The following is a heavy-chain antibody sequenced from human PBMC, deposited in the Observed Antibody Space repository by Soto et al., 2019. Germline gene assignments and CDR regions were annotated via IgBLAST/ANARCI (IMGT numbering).Heavy chain of an antibody. CDR2: IDPSDSYT. CDR1: GYSFTSYW. V-gene: IGHV5-10-1*01. Sequence: GESLKISCKGSGYSFTSYWISWVRQMPGKGLEWMGRIDPSDSYTNYSPSFQGHVTISADKSISTAYLQWSSLKASDTAMYYCAKGLDYDILTGYYYYYYGMDVWGQGTTVTVSS. CDR3: AKGLDYDILTGYYYYYYGMDV. J-gene: IGHJ6*02. D-gene: IGHD3-9*01.